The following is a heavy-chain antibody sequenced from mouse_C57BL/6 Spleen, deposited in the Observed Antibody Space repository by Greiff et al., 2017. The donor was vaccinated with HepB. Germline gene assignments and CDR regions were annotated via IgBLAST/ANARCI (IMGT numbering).Heavy chain of an antibody. CDR3: AREEVVARDYAMDY. J-gene: IGHJ4*01. CDR1: GFTFSSYA. V-gene: IGHV5-4*01. CDR2: ISDGGSYT. D-gene: IGHD1-1*01. Sequence: EVKLEESGGGLVKPGGSLKLSCAASGFTFSSYAMSWVRQTPEKRLEWVATISDGGSYTYYPDNVKGRFTISRDNAKNNLYLQMSHLKSEDTAMYYCAREEVVARDYAMDYWGQGTSVTVSS.